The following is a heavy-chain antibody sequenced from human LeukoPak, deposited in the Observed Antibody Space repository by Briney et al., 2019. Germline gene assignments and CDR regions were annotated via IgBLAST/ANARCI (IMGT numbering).Heavy chain of an antibody. CDR1: GFTFDDYA. J-gene: IGHJ4*02. D-gene: IGHD3-9*01. CDR3: AKVNIYDILTGYNEYYFDY. CDR2: ISWNSGSI. V-gene: IGHV3-9*01. Sequence: PGGSLRLSCAASGFTFDDYAMHWVRQAPGKGLEWVSGISWNSGSIGYADSVKGRFTISRDNAKNSLYLQMNSLRAEDTALYYCAKVNIYDILTGYNEYYFDYWGQGTLVTVSS.